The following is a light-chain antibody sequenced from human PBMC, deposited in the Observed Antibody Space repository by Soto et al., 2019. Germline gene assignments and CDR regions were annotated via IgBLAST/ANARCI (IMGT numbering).Light chain of an antibody. Sequence: EIVMTQSPATLSVSPGERATLSCRASQSVSSNFAWYQQKPGQAPRLLIYGASTRANGIPARFSGSGSGTEFTLTISSLQSEDFAVYYCQQYNNWPQTFGQGTKVEIK. V-gene: IGKV3-15*01. CDR2: GAS. CDR3: QQYNNWPQT. CDR1: QSVSSN. J-gene: IGKJ1*01.